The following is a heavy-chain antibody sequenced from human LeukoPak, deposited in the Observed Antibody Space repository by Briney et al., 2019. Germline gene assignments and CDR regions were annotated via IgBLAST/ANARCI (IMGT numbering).Heavy chain of an antibody. V-gene: IGHV3-48*01. CDR3: ARDRHRYSYDTGGYPPY. D-gene: IGHD3-22*01. CDR2: ISSSSSTI. J-gene: IGHJ4*02. Sequence: GGSLRLSCAASGFTFSSYSMIWVRQAPGKGLEWVSYISSSSSTIYYADSVKGRFTISRDNAKNSLYLQMNSLRAEDTAVYYCARDRHRYSYDTGGYPPYWGQGALVTVSS. CDR1: GFTFSSYS.